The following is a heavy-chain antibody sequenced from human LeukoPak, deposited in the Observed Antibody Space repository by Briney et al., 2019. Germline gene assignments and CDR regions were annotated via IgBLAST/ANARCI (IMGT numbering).Heavy chain of an antibody. Sequence: PSEALSLTCMVSGGSISSYFCSWIRQPPGKGLEWIGYISTSGSTDYSPSIKSRVTISVHTSKNQFSLKLSSVTAADTAVYYCARHEEGSGWYRSYIDLWGRGTLVTVSS. CDR1: GGSISSYF. D-gene: IGHD6-19*01. V-gene: IGHV4-4*09. CDR3: ARHEEGSGWYRSYIDL. J-gene: IGHJ2*01. CDR2: ISTSGST.